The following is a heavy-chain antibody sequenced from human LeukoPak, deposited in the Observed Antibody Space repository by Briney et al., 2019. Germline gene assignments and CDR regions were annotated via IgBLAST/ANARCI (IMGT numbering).Heavy chain of an antibody. D-gene: IGHD1-14*01. V-gene: IGHV3-20*04. CDR3: ARDVGRTTGGGYYFDY. J-gene: IGHJ4*02. Sequence: GGSLRLSCAASGFTFDDYGMSWVRQAPGKGLEWGSGINWNGGSTGYADSVKGRFTISRDNAKNSLYLQMNSLRAEDTALYYCARDVGRTTGGGYYFDYWGQGTLVTVSS. CDR1: GFTFDDYG. CDR2: INWNGGST.